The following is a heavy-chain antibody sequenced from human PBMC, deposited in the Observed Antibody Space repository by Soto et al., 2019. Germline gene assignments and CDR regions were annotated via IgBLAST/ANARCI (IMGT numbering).Heavy chain of an antibody. CDR2: ISGSGGST. Sequence: GGSLRLSCAASGFTFSSYAMSWVRQSPGKGLEWVSAISGSGGSTYYADSVKGRFTISRDNAKNTLYLQMNSLRAEDTAVYYCAKDSPARPPAYYYMDVWGKGTTVTVSS. D-gene: IGHD6-6*01. J-gene: IGHJ6*03. V-gene: IGHV3-23*01. CDR3: AKDSPARPPAYYYMDV. CDR1: GFTFSSYA.